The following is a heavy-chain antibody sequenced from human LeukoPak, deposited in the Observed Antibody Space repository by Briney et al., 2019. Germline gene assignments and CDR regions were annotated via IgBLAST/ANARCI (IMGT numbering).Heavy chain of an antibody. CDR3: AKAARSDSTDY. CDR1: GFTFSTYD. CDR2: IGAGGDT. D-gene: IGHD2-21*02. J-gene: IGHJ4*02. V-gene: IGHV3-13*01. Sequence: PGGSLRLSCAASGFTFSTYDMHWVRQATGKGLEWVSAIGAGGDTYYADPVKGRFTISRDNSKNTLYLQINSLRAEDTAVYYCAKAARSDSTDYWGQGTLVTVSS.